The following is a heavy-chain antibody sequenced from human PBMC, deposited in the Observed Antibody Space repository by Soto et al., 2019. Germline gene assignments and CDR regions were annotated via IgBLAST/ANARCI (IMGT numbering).Heavy chain of an antibody. CDR3: AKVAWLGYFDY. Sequence: EVQLLESGGGLVQPGGSLRLSCGASGFTFSSYAMSWVRQAPGKGLEWVAAISGSGGSTQYADSVKGRFTISRDNSKNTVYLQMNSLRAEDTAVYYCAKVAWLGYFDYWGQGTLVTVSS. CDR2: ISGSGGST. V-gene: IGHV3-23*01. CDR1: GFTFSSYA. J-gene: IGHJ4*02. D-gene: IGHD6-19*01.